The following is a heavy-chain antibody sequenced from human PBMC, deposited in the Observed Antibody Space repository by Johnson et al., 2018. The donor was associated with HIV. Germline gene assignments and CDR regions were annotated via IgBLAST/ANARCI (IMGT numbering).Heavy chain of an antibody. Sequence: QVQLVESGGGVVQPGRSLRLSCAASGFTFSDYAMHWVRQAPGKGLEWVAVISYDGSNKYYADSVKGRFTISRDNSKNTLYLQMNSLRAEDTAVYYCAKDKAVVTALYDAFDIWGQGTMVTVSS. CDR1: GFTFSDYA. J-gene: IGHJ3*02. D-gene: IGHD2-21*02. V-gene: IGHV3-30*04. CDR2: ISYDGSNK. CDR3: AKDKAVVTALYDAFDI.